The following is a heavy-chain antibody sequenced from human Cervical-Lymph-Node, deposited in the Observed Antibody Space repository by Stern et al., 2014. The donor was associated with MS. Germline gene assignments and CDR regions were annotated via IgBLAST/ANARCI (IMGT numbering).Heavy chain of an antibody. CDR1: GGTFSSYA. V-gene: IGHV1-69*06. J-gene: IGHJ4*02. D-gene: IGHD3-22*01. CDR3: ASMSSGYYYSYYFDY. CDR2: IIPIFGTA. Sequence: VHLVESGAEVKKPGSSVKVSCKASGGTFSSYAISWVRQAPGQGLEWMGGIIPIFGTANYAQKFQGRVTITADKSTSTAYMELSSLRSEDTAVYYCASMSSGYYYSYYFDYWGQGTLVTVSS.